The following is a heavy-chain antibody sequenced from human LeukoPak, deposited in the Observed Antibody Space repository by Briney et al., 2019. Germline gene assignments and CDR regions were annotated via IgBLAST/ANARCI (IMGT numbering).Heavy chain of an antibody. CDR2: ISGIGSTI. Sequence: GGSLRLSCAASGFTFSSYEMNWVRQAPGKGLEWVSYISGIGSTIYYADSVKGRFTISRDNAKNSLYLQMHSLRAEDTAVYYCARVSTAVSLAIDYWGQGTLVTVS. V-gene: IGHV3-48*03. CDR1: GFTFSSYE. D-gene: IGHD6-13*01. J-gene: IGHJ4*02. CDR3: ARVSTAVSLAIDY.